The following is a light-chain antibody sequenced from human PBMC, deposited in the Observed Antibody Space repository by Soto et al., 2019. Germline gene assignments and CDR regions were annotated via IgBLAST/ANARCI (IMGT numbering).Light chain of an antibody. CDR2: DAS. J-gene: IGKJ1*01. CDR3: QLRSNWPPTWT. Sequence: EIVLTQSPATLSLSPGERATLSCRASQSISNYLAWYQHKPGQAPRLLIYDASSRATGIPARFGGSGSGTDFTLTISSLEPEDFAVYFCQLRSNWPPTWTFGQGTKMEVK. CDR1: QSISNY. V-gene: IGKV3-11*01.